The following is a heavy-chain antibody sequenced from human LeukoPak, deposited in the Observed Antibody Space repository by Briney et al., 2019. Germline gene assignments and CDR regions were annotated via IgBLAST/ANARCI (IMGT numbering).Heavy chain of an antibody. CDR3: ARDGGYAYDSSGYYLG. V-gene: IGHV1-69*01. J-gene: IGHJ4*02. Sequence: SVKVSCKASGGTFSSYAISWVRQAPGQGLEWMGGIIPIFGTADYAKKFQGRVTITADESTSTAYMELSSLRSEDTAVYYCARDGGYAYDSSGYYLGWGQGTLATVSS. CDR2: IIPIFGTA. CDR1: GGTFSSYA. D-gene: IGHD3-22*01.